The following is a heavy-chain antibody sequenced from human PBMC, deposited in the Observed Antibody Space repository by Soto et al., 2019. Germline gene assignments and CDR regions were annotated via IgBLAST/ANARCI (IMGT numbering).Heavy chain of an antibody. D-gene: IGHD2-2*01. CDR1: GYTFTGYY. CDR2: INPNSGGT. V-gene: IGHV1-2*02. Sequence: GESLKISCKASGYTFTGYYMHWVRQAPGQGLEWMGWINPNSGGTNYAQKFQGRVTMTRDTSISTAYMELSRLRSDDTAVYYCARTPGIIVVVPAAMGAHWFDPWGQGTLVTVSS. J-gene: IGHJ5*02. CDR3: ARTPGIIVVVPAAMGAHWFDP.